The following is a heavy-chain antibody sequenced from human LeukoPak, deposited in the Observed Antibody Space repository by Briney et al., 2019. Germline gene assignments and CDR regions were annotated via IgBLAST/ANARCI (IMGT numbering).Heavy chain of an antibody. V-gene: IGHV4-59*08. D-gene: IGHD1-26*01. CDR2: IYYSGST. CDR1: GGSISSYY. J-gene: IGHJ4*02. CDR3: ARHGDIVGARTEFDY. Sequence: PSETLSLTCTVSGGSISSYYWSWIRQPPGKGLEWIGYIYYSGSTNYNPSLKSRVTISVDTSKNQFSLKLSSVTAADTAVYYCARHGDIVGARTEFDYWGQGTLVIVSS.